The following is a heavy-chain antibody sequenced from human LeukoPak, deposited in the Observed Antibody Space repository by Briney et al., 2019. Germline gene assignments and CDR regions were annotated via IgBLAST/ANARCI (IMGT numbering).Heavy chain of an antibody. CDR3: ARVVPRQYYFDY. CDR2: VSSGGST. J-gene: IGHJ4*02. Sequence: AGGSLRLSCAASGFTVSSNYMNWVRQAPGKGLEWVSVVSSGGSTNYADSVKGRFTISRDNSKNTLYLQMNSLRAEDTAVYYCARVVPRQYYFDYWGQGTLVTVSS. D-gene: IGHD5-24*01. V-gene: IGHV3-53*01. CDR1: GFTVSSNY.